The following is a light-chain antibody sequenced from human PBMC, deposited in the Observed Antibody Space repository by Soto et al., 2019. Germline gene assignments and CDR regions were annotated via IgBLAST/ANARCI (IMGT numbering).Light chain of an antibody. CDR3: SSYTSSSTLVV. V-gene: IGLV2-14*01. J-gene: IGLJ2*01. CDR1: SSDVGSYNY. CDR2: DVS. Sequence: QAASVSGSPGQSITISCTGTSSDVGSYNYVSWYQQHPGKAPKLMIYDVSKRPSGVSNRFSGSKSGNTASLTISGLQAEDEAVYYCSSYTSSSTLVVFGGGTKLTVL.